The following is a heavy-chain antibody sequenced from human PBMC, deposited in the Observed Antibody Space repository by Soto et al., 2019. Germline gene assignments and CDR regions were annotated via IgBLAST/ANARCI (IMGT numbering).Heavy chain of an antibody. CDR3: ARGGVSNTFDY. CDR2: ISSTSTTT. D-gene: IGHD3-16*01. CDR1: GFPLNEHF. J-gene: IGHJ4*01. Sequence: QVTLVESGGGLVKPAGSLTLSCEGSGFPLNEHFMNWIRQAPGTGPERIAYISSTSTTTNYADSVKGRFTTSRDNSKNSLSLHMNRLRGEDTAVYYCARGGVSNTFDYWGQGSLVTVSS. V-gene: IGHV3-11*06.